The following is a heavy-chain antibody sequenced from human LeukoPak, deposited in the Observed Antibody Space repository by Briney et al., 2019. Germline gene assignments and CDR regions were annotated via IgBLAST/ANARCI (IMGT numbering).Heavy chain of an antibody. CDR1: GYTLTSYD. CDR3: ARGKGGYDPSDY. Sequence: GASVKVSCKASGYTLTSYDINWVRQATGQGVEWMGWMNPNSGNTGYAQKFQGRVTITRNTSISTAYMELSSLRSEDTAVYYCARGKGGYDPSDYWGQGTLVIVSS. D-gene: IGHD5-12*01. V-gene: IGHV1-8*03. CDR2: MNPNSGNT. J-gene: IGHJ4*02.